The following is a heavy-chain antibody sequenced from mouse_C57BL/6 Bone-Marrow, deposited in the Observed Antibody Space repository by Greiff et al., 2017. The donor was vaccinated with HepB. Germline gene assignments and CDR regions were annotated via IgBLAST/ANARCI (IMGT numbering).Heavy chain of an antibody. CDR3: AISITAVVAGDYFDY. CDR1: GYTFTSYW. D-gene: IGHD1-1*01. V-gene: IGHV1-61*01. J-gene: IGHJ2*01. CDR2: IYPSDSET. Sequence: VQLQQPGAELVRPGSSVKLSCKASGYTFTSYWMDWVKQRPGQGLEWIGNIYPSDSETHYNQKFKDKATLTVDKSSITAYMQLSSLTSEDSAVYDCAISITAVVAGDYFDYWGQGTALTVSS.